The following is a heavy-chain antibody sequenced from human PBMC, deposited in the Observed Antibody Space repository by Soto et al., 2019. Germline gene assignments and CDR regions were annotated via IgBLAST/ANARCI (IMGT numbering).Heavy chain of an antibody. J-gene: IGHJ4*02. D-gene: IGHD1-1*01. Sequence: QVQLVESGGGVVQPGRSLRLSCAASGFTFSSYGMHWVRQAPGKGLEWVAVISYDGSKKYYADSVKGRVTISRDNSKNTLYLQMNSLRAEDTAVDYCAKVKRRGYFEYWGQGTLVTVSS. V-gene: IGHV3-30*18. CDR1: GFTFSSYG. CDR2: ISYDGSKK. CDR3: AKVKRRGYFEY.